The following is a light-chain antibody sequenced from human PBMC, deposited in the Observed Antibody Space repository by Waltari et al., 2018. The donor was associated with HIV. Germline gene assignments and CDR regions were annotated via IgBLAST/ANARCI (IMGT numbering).Light chain of an antibody. CDR2: LGS. CDR1: QSLHDSNGYNY. J-gene: IGKJ4*01. Sequence: DIVMTQSPPSLSVTPGQPASISCRSSQSLHDSNGYNYLEWYVQKPGQSPQLLIYLGSNRASGVPEKFSGSGLGTDFTLKISSVEADDVGVYYCMQALQNPLTFGGGTKVEI. V-gene: IGKV2-28*01. CDR3: MQALQNPLT.